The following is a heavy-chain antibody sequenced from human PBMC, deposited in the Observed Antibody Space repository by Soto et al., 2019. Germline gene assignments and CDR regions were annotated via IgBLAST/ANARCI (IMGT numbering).Heavy chain of an antibody. J-gene: IGHJ4*02. Sequence: SETLSLTCTVSGGSISSGGYYWSWIRQHPGKGLEWIGYIYYSGSTYYNPSLKSRVTISVDTSKNQFSLNLSSVAAADTAVYYCARFSSSLYYFDYWGQGTLVTVSS. V-gene: IGHV4-31*03. CDR3: ARFSSSLYYFDY. CDR2: IYYSGST. CDR1: GGSISSGGYY. D-gene: IGHD6-13*01.